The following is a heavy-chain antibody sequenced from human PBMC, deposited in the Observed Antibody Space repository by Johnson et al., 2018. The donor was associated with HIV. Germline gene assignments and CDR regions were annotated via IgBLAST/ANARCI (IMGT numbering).Heavy chain of an antibody. CDR3: AKAPYGSGIRPGAFDI. D-gene: IGHD3-10*01. CDR2: ISYDGSDE. J-gene: IGHJ3*02. Sequence: QVQLVESGGGVVQPGRSLRLSCAASGFTFSNYAMHWVRQAPGRGLEWVAVISYDGSDEYYADSVRGRFTISRDNSKTTLYLQMNSLRAEDTAVYYCAKAPYGSGIRPGAFDIWGQGTMVT. V-gene: IGHV3-30*04. CDR1: GFTFSNYA.